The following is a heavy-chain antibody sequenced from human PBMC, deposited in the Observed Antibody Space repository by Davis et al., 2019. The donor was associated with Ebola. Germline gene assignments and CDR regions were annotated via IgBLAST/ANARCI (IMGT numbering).Heavy chain of an antibody. CDR2: IYYSGST. CDR3: ARGGITMMVVPRDYYYGMDV. V-gene: IGHV4-59*08. J-gene: IGHJ6*02. D-gene: IGHD3-22*01. Sequence: GSLRLSCTVSGGSISSYYWSWIRQPPGKGLEWIGYIYYSGSTNYNPSLKSRVTISVDTSKNQFSLKLSSVTAADTAVYYCARGGITMMVVPRDYYYGMDVWGQGTTVTVSS. CDR1: GGSISSYY.